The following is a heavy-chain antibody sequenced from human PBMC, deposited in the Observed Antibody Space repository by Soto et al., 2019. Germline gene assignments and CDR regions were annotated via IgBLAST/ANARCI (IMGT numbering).Heavy chain of an antibody. Sequence: QVQLVQSGAEVKKPGSSVKVSCKASGGTFSSYTISWVRQAPGQGLEGMGRIILMLGIPNYYKKFQGRVTITADKSRSTAYMELSSLRSEDTAVYYCASDGPRVEEFDYWGQGTLVTVSS. CDR3: ASDGPRVEEFDY. V-gene: IGHV1-69*02. D-gene: IGHD3-10*01. CDR2: IILMLGIP. J-gene: IGHJ4*02. CDR1: GGTFSSYT.